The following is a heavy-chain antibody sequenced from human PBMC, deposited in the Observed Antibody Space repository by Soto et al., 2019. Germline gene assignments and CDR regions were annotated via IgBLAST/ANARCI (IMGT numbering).Heavy chain of an antibody. CDR2: ISGSGSST. V-gene: IGHV3-23*01. CDR3: AKAWGIDY. CDR1: GFTFSSYT. Sequence: GGSLRLSCAASGFTFSSYTMSWVRQAPGKGLEWVSTISGSGSSTYSADSVKGRFTISRDNSKNTLYLQMNSLRVEDTAIYYCAKAWGIDYWGQGTLVTVSS. D-gene: IGHD7-27*01. J-gene: IGHJ4*02.